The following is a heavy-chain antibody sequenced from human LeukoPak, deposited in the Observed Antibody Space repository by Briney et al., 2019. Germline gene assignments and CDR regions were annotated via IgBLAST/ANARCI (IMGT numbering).Heavy chain of an antibody. Sequence: PSETLSLTCAVYGGSFSGYYWSWIRQPPGKGLEWIGEINHSGSTNYNPSLKSRVTISVDTSKNQFSLKLSSVTAADTAVYYCARGYDSSGYYSREYYYGMDVWGQGTTVTVFS. D-gene: IGHD3-22*01. V-gene: IGHV4-34*01. CDR2: INHSGST. J-gene: IGHJ6*02. CDR1: GGSFSGYY. CDR3: ARGYDSSGYYSREYYYGMDV.